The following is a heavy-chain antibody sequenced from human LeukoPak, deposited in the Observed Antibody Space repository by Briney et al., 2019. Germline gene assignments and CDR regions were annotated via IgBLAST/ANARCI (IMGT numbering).Heavy chain of an antibody. CDR1: GGSISSYY. J-gene: IGHJ4*02. Sequence: NPSETLSLTCTVSGGSISSYYWSWIRQPPGKGLEWIGYIYYSGSTNYNPSLKSRVTISVDTSKNQFSLKLSSVTAADSAVYYCARLTRLSTSPDRYYLDYWGQGTLVTVSS. CDR3: ARLTRLSTSPDRYYLDY. D-gene: IGHD6-6*01. CDR2: IYYSGST. V-gene: IGHV4-59*08.